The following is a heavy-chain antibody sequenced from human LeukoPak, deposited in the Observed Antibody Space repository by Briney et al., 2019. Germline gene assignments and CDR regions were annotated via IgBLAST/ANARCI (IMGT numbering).Heavy chain of an antibody. Sequence: SETLSLTCTVSGGSISSSSYYWGWIRQPPGKGLEWIGSIYYSGSTYYNPSLKSRVTISVDTSKNQFSLKLSSVTAADTAVYYCARRTPPLRYYYGSGSYYPPHFDYWGQGTLVTVSS. CDR3: ARRTPPLRYYYGSGSYYPPHFDY. D-gene: IGHD3-10*01. CDR2: IYYSGST. J-gene: IGHJ4*02. CDR1: GGSISSSSYY. V-gene: IGHV4-39*07.